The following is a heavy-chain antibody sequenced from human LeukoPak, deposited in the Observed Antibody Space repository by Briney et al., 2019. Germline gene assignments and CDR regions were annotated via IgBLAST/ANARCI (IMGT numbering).Heavy chain of an antibody. Sequence: ASVKVSCKTSGYTFTSYGDTWVRQAPGQGLEWMGWSSVYDGNTYYAQNFQGRLTMTTDTPTSTGHMELRSLRSDDTAVYYCARVGYYSGSGSQRCLDYWGQGTLVTVSS. J-gene: IGHJ4*02. CDR1: GYTFTSYG. CDR3: ARVGYYSGSGSQRCLDY. V-gene: IGHV1-18*01. CDR2: SSVYDGNT. D-gene: IGHD3-10*01.